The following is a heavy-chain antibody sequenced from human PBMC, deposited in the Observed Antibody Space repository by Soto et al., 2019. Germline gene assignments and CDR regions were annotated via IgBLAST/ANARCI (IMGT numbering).Heavy chain of an antibody. V-gene: IGHV1-69*12. Sequence: QVQLVQSGAEVKKPGSSVKVSCKASGGTFSNYPISWVRQAPGQGLEGMGGIILIFGTVNYAQRFQGRVTITEDDSTSTAYMELSSLRSVDTAVYYCARGNQRWLQLWYFDPWGRGTLVTVSS. CDR3: ARGNQRWLQLWYFDP. J-gene: IGHJ2*01. CDR1: GGTFSNYP. CDR2: IILIFGTV. D-gene: IGHD5-12*01.